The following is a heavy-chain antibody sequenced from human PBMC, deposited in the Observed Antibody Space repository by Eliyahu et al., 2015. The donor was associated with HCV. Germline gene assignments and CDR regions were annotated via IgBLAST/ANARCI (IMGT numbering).Heavy chain of an antibody. V-gene: IGHV3-49*05. J-gene: IGHJ4*02. Sequence: EVQLVESGGGLLKPGWSLRLSCTASGFXFGDYAMSWFRQAPGKGLEWVSFIRINAYGETSEYAPSVKGRFTISRDDSKSIAYLQMNSLKTEDTAMYYCTRFWEGQTEHYFDYWGQGTLVTVSS. CDR2: IRINAYGETS. CDR3: TRFWEGQTEHYFDY. D-gene: IGHD3-16*01. CDR1: GFXFGDYA.